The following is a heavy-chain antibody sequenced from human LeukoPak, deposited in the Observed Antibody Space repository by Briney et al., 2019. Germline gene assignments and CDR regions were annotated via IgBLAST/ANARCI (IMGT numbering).Heavy chain of an antibody. Sequence: ASVKVSCKVSGYTLTELSMHWVRQAPGKGLEWMGGFDPEDGETIYAQKFQGRVTMTEDTSTDTAYTELSSLRSEDTAVYYCATFYDRVGNFDYWGQGTLVTVSS. CDR1: GYTLTELS. D-gene: IGHD3-22*01. J-gene: IGHJ4*02. V-gene: IGHV1-24*01. CDR3: ATFYDRVGNFDY. CDR2: FDPEDGET.